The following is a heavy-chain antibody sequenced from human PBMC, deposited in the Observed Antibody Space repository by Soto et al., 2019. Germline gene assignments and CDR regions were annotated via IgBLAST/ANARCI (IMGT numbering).Heavy chain of an antibody. CDR2: INAATGDT. CDR3: VRRHVSATGIDWFDP. CDR1: GYTFTSYG. J-gene: IGHJ5*02. Sequence: ASVKVSCKASGYTFTSYGIHWVRQAPGQRLEWMGWINAATGDTKYSPKFQGRVTITRDTSASTAYMELSSLRSEDTAVYYCVRRHVSATGIDWFDPWGQGTLVTVYS. V-gene: IGHV1-3*01. D-gene: IGHD6-13*01.